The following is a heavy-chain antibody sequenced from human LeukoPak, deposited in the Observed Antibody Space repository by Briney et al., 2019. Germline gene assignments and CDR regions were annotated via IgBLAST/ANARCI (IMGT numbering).Heavy chain of an antibody. V-gene: IGHV5-51*01. CDR2: IYPGDSDT. D-gene: IGHD2-21*02. Sequence: GESLKISCKGSGYSFTSYWIGWVRQMPGKGLEWMGIIYPGDSDTRYSPSFQGQVTISADKSISTAYLQWSSLKASDTAMYYCARQDRCGGDCYLAFDIWGQGTMVTVSS. CDR1: GYSFTSYW. CDR3: ARQDRCGGDCYLAFDI. J-gene: IGHJ3*02.